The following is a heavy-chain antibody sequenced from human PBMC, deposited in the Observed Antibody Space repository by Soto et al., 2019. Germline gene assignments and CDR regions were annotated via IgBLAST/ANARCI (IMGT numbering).Heavy chain of an antibody. CDR3: AKAWYGDYRYYYYGMDV. V-gene: IGHV3-23*01. CDR2: ISGSGGST. CDR1: GFTFSSYA. J-gene: IGHJ6*02. D-gene: IGHD4-17*01. Sequence: GGSLRLSCAASGFTFSSYAMSWVRQAPGKGLEWVSAISGSGGSTYYADSVKGRFTISRDNSKNTLYLQMNSLRAEDTAVYYCAKAWYGDYRYYYYGMDVWGQGTTVTVSS.